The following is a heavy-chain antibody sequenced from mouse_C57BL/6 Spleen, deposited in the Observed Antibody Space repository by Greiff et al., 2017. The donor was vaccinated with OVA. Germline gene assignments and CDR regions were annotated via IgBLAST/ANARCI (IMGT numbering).Heavy chain of an antibody. D-gene: IGHD1-1*01. CDR2: ISSGGSYT. Sequence: EVQLVESGGDLVKPGGSLKLSCAASGFTFSSYGMSWVRQTPDKRLEWVATISSGGSYTYYPDSVKGRFTISRDNAKNTLYLQMSSLKSEDTAMYYCARQGVVATDYWGQGTTLTVSS. V-gene: IGHV5-6*01. J-gene: IGHJ2*01. CDR1: GFTFSSYG. CDR3: ARQGVVATDY.